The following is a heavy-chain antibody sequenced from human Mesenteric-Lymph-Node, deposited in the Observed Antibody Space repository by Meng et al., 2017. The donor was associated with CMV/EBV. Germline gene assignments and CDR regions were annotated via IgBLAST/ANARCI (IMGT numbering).Heavy chain of an antibody. V-gene: IGHV4-34*01. J-gene: IGHJ6*02. CDR3: ARGRLRFLEWSMNRPYYYYGMDV. CDR1: GGSFSGYY. Sequence: SETLSLTCAVYGGSFSGYYWSGSRQPPGKGLEWIGEINHSGSTNYNPSLKSRVTISVDTSKNQFSLKLSSVTAADTAVYSCARGRLRFLEWSMNRPYYYYGMDVWGQGTTVTVSS. CDR2: INHSGST. D-gene: IGHD3-3*01.